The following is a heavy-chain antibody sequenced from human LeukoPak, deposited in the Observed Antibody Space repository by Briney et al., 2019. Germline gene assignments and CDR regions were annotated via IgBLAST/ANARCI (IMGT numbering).Heavy chain of an antibody. V-gene: IGHV5-51*01. D-gene: IGHD4-11*01. J-gene: IGHJ4*02. CDR2: IYPGDSDI. CDR3: ARLQSLATVAFFFDS. CDR1: GYSFSNYW. Sequence: GESLKISCQASGYSFSNYWIGWVRQLPDKGLKWMAIIYPGDSDIRYSPSSQGRVTISADKSINTAYLQWSSLKASDTAIYYCARLQSLATVAFFFDSWGQGTLVTVSS.